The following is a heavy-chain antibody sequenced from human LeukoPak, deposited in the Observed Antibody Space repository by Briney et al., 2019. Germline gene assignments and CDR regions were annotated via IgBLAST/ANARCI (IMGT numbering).Heavy chain of an antibody. Sequence: GGSLRLSCIASGVTISGDSMNWVRQAPGMGLEWLSYFGSGGETIYYADSVKGRVTIFRDNAKNSLYLQMNSLRVEDTAIYYCARDGRAVAFDIWGQGTMVTVSS. CDR1: GVTISGDS. D-gene: IGHD6-19*01. CDR2: FGSGGETI. CDR3: ARDGRAVAFDI. V-gene: IGHV3-48*01. J-gene: IGHJ3*02.